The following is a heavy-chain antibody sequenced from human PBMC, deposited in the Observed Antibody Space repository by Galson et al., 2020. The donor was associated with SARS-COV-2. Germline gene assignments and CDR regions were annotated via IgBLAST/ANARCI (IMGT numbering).Heavy chain of an antibody. D-gene: IGHD6-19*01. V-gene: IGHV3-43D*03. J-gene: IGHJ4*02. CDR3: AKDLYSSGWYTPGFDY. Sequence: AGSLRLPCAASGFTFDDYALHWVRQAPGKGLEWVSLLRWDGGSTYYADSVKGRFTLSRDNSKNSLYLQMNSLRAEDTALYYCAKDLYSSGWYTPGFDYWGQRTLVNVSS. CDR2: LRWDGGST. CDR1: GFTFDDYA.